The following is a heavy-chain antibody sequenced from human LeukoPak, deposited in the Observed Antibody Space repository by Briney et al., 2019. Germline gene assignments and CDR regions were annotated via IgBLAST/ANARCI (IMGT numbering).Heavy chain of an antibody. D-gene: IGHD3-10*01. CDR3: ARDRFYYGSGSYRRWFDP. Sequence: GGSLRLSCAASGFTFSSYWMSWVRRAPGKGLEWVANIKQDGSEKYYVDSVKGRFTISRDNAKNSLYLQMNSLRAEDTAVYYCARDRFYYGSGSYRRWFDPWGQGTLVTVSS. J-gene: IGHJ5*02. V-gene: IGHV3-7*01. CDR2: IKQDGSEK. CDR1: GFTFSSYW.